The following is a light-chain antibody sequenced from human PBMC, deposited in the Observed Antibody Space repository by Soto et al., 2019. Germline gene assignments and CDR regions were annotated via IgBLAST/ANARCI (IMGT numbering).Light chain of an antibody. Sequence: DIQMTRSPSSLSASVGDRVTITCRASQSISTYLNWFQQKPGKAPNLLIYAASSLQSGVPSRFSGSGSGTDFTLTISSLQPEDFATYYCQQSYSIFWTFGQGTKVDIK. CDR3: QQSYSIFWT. CDR2: AAS. V-gene: IGKV1-39*01. CDR1: QSISTY. J-gene: IGKJ1*01.